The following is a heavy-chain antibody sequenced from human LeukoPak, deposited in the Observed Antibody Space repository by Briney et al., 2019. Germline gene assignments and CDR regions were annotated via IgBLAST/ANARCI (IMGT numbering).Heavy chain of an antibody. CDR3: ARDPGTTQTLHDAFDI. CDR2: ISTSSSYI. CDR1: RFTFSTYS. J-gene: IGHJ3*02. V-gene: IGHV3-21*01. Sequence: GGSLRLSCAAFRFTFSTYSMNWVRQAPGKGLEWVSFISTSSSYIYYADSVKGRFTISRDNARNSLYLQMNSLRAEDTAVYYCARDPGTTQTLHDAFDIWGQGTMVTVSS. D-gene: IGHD1-7*01.